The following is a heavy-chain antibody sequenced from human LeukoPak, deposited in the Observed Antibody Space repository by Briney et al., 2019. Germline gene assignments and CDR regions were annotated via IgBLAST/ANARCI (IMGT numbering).Heavy chain of an antibody. D-gene: IGHD3-10*01. J-gene: IGHJ4*02. CDR3: ARDGYGTGSHDY. Sequence: PGGSLRLSCAASTFTFRSYWMSWVRQAPGKGLEWVANINQDGSQEHYVDSVKGRFTISRDNTKNSLYLQMNSLRAEDTAVYYCARDGYGTGSHDYWGKRTLVTVSS. V-gene: IGHV3-7*04. CDR1: TFTFRSYW. CDR2: INQDGSQE.